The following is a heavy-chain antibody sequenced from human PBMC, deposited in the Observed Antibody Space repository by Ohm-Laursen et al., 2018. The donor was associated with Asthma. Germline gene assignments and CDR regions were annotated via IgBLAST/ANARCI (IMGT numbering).Heavy chain of an antibody. Sequence: SLRLSCAASGFSFNTYSMTWVRQSPGKGLEWVGRITSERSGGTRAYAAPVKDRFTISRDDSKTTLYLQMNSLETEDTAVYFCATYNQYNAFDLWGQGTMVTVSS. CDR3: ATYNQYNAFDL. V-gene: IGHV3-15*01. CDR1: GFSFNTYS. J-gene: IGHJ3*01. CDR2: ITSERSGGTR. D-gene: IGHD1-14*01.